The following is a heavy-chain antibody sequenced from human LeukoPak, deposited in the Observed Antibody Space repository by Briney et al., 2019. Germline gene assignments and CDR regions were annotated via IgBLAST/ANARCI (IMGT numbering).Heavy chain of an antibody. CDR1: GFNFVSHV. J-gene: IGHJ3*02. CDR3: AREGSSSWYRTHAFDI. V-gene: IGHV3-53*01. D-gene: IGHD6-13*01. CDR2: IYSGGST. Sequence: GRSLRLSCAAPGFNFVSHVLHWVRQAPGKGLEWVSVIYSGGSTYYADSVKGRFTISRDNSKNTLYLQMNSLRAEDTAVYYCAREGSSSWYRTHAFDIWGQGTMVTVSS.